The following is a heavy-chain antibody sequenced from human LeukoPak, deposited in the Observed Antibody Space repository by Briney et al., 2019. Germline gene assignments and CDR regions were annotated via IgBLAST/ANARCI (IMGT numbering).Heavy chain of an antibody. V-gene: IGHV3-23*01. CDR3: AKESSTVTSPFEY. J-gene: IGHJ4*02. CDR2: ISGGGIST. CDR1: GFTVSTNY. Sequence: GGSLRLSCAASGFTVSTNYVSWVRQAPGKGLEWVSEISGGGISTYHADSVKGRFTISRDNSKNTLYMQMNSLRAEDTAVYYCAKESSTVTSPFEYWGQGTLVTVSS. D-gene: IGHD4-17*01.